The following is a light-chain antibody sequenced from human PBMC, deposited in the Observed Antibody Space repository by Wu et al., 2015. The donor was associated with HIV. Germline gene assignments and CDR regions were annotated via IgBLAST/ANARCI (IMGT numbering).Light chain of an antibody. CDR2: DAS. J-gene: IGKJ1*01. V-gene: IGKV3-20*01. CDR3: QHYGSSPWT. Sequence: EIVLTQSPATLSLSPGERATLSCRASQSVSSYLAWYQQKPGQAPRLLIYDASSRATGIPDRFSGSGSGTDFTLTITSLEPEDFALYYCQHYGSSPWTFGPGTKVDIK. CDR1: QSVSSY.